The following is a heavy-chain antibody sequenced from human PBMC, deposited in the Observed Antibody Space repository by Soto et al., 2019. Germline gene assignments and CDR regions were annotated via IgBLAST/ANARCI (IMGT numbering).Heavy chain of an antibody. V-gene: IGHV1-3*01. CDR1: GYTFTSYA. J-gene: IGHJ6*02. Sequence: GASVKVSCKASGYTFTSYAMHWVRQAPGQRLEWMGWINAGNGNTKYSQKFQGRVTITRDTSASTAYMELSSLRSEDTAVYYCARVRRYCSSTSCNYYYGMDVWGQGTTVTVSS. D-gene: IGHD2-2*01. CDR2: INAGNGNT. CDR3: ARVRRYCSSTSCNYYYGMDV.